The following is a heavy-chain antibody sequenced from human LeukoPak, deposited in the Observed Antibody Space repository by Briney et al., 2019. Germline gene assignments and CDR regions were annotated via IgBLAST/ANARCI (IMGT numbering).Heavy chain of an antibody. V-gene: IGHV3-9*01. D-gene: IGHD3-3*01. CDR2: ISWNSGSI. CDR1: GFTFDDYA. CDR3: AKDGRSGYYTGGTFDY. J-gene: IGHJ4*02. Sequence: GGSLRLSCAASGFTFDDYAMHWVRQAPGKGLEWVSGISWNSGSIGYADSVKGRFTISRDNAKNSLYLQMNSLRAEDTALYYCAKDGRSGYYTGGTFDYWGQGTLVTVSS.